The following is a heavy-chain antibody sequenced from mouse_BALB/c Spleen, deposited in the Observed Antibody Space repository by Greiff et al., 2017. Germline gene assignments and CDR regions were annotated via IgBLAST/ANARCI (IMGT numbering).Heavy chain of an antibody. V-gene: IGHV1-15*01. CDR3: TRYWYYGSSYDAY. CDR1: GYTFTDYE. CDR2: IDPETGGT. J-gene: IGHJ3*01. D-gene: IGHD1-1*01. Sequence: VQLQQSGAELVRPGASVMLSCKASGYTFTDYEMHWVKQTPVHGLEWIGAIDPETGGTAYNQKFKGKATLTADKSSSTAYMELRSLTSEDSAVYYCTRYWYYGSSYDAYWGQGTLVTVSA.